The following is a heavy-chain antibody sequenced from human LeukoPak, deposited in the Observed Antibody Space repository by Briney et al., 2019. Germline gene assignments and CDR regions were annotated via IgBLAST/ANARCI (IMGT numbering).Heavy chain of an antibody. CDR2: INWNGGST. Sequence: GGSLRLSCAASGFTVSSNYMSWVRQAPGKGLEWVSGINWNGGSTGYIDSVKGRFTISRDNAKNSLYLQMNSLGAEDTALYYCARDHLLDWYYYYMDVWGKGTTVTVSS. CDR1: GFTVSSNY. J-gene: IGHJ6*03. CDR3: ARDHLLDWYYYYMDV. V-gene: IGHV3-20*04. D-gene: IGHD3/OR15-3a*01.